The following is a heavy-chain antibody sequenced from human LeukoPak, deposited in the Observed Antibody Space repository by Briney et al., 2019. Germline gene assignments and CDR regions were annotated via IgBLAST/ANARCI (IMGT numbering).Heavy chain of an antibody. D-gene: IGHD5-18*01. J-gene: IGHJ4*02. CDR2: ITPNSEDT. CDR3: ARDGGYSYGYEEDR. Sequence: ASVKVSCKASGYNFTYYYVHWVRQAPGQGLEWMGYITPNSEDTEFAQKFQGRVTMTRDTSSITAYMELSRLTSDDTAVYYCARDGGYSYGYEEDRWGQGTLVTVSS. V-gene: IGHV1-2*02. CDR1: GYNFTYYY.